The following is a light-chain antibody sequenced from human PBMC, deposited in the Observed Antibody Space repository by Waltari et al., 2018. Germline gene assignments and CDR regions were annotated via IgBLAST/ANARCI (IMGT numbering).Light chain of an antibody. CDR1: SSDVGDYNY. CDR3: FSFTSSSTLYV. V-gene: IGLV2-14*03. Sequence: QSALTQPASVSGSPGQSITISCTGTSSDVGDYNYVSWYQQHPGKAPKLMIYDVSNRPSGVSVRFSGSKSDNTASLAISGLQGEDEAVYYCFSFTSSSTLYVFGTGTKVTVL. CDR2: DVS. J-gene: IGLJ1*01.